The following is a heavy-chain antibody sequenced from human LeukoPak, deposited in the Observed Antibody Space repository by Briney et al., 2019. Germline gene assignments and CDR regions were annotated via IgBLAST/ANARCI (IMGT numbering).Heavy chain of an antibody. D-gene: IGHD3-22*01. J-gene: IGHJ4*02. CDR2: ISGSGGST. V-gene: IGHV3-23*01. CDR3: AKDPVYCYDSSGYFDY. CDR1: GFTFSSYA. Sequence: GGSLRLSCAASGFTFSSYAMSWVRQAPGKGLEWVSAISGSGGSTYYADSVKGRFTISRDNSKNTLYLQMNSLRAEDTAVYYCAKDPVYCYDSSGYFDYWGQGTLVTVSS.